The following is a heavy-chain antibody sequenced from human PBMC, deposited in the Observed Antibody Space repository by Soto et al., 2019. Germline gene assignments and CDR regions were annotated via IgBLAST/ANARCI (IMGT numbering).Heavy chain of an antibody. CDR2: INSDGSST. CDR1: GFTFSSYW. CDR3: SRYRIGGGGYDCFDL. D-gene: IGHD3-16*01. Sequence: GGSLRLSCAASGFTFSSYWMHWVRQAPGKGLVWVSRINSDGSSTSYADSVKGRFTISRDNAKNTLYLQMNSLRAEDTAVYYCSRYRIGGGGYDCFDLWGRGSLATVSS. V-gene: IGHV3-74*01. J-gene: IGHJ2*01.